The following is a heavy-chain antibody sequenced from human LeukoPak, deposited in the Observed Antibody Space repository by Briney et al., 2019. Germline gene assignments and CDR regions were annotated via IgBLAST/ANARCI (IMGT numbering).Heavy chain of an antibody. CDR3: ARDRDSYSGY. CDR2: ISYDGSNK. J-gene: IGHJ4*02. CDR1: GFTFSSYA. V-gene: IGHV3-30-3*01. D-gene: IGHD2-21*01. Sequence: GGSLRLSCAASGFTFSSYAMHWVRQAPGKGLEWVAVISYDGSNKYYADSVKGRFTISRDNSKNTLYLQMNSLRAEDTAVYYCARDRDSYSGYWGQGTLVTVSS.